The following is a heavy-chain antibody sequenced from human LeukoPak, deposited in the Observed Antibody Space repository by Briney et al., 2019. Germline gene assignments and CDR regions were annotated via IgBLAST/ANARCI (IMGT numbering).Heavy chain of an antibody. CDR2: INHSGST. D-gene: IGHD1-26*01. CDR1: GGSFSGYY. Sequence: PSETLSLTCAVYGGSFSGYYWSWIRQPPGKGLEWIGEINHSGSTNYNPSLKSRVTISVDTSKNQFSLKLSSVTAADTAVYYCASIVGRYFGWGQGTLVTVSS. V-gene: IGHV4-34*01. J-gene: IGHJ4*02. CDR3: ASIVGRYFG.